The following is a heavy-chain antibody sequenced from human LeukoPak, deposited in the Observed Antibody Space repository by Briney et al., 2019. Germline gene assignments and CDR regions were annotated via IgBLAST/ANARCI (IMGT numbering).Heavy chain of an antibody. J-gene: IGHJ2*01. Sequence: SETLSLTCTVSGGSISSYYWSWIRQPPGRGLEWIGYIYYSGSTNYNPSLKSRVTISVGTSKNQFSLKLSSVTAADTAVYYCARNRRGYCSGGSCYLDWYFDLWGQGTLVTVSS. V-gene: IGHV4-59*08. CDR2: IYYSGST. CDR3: ARNRRGYCSGGSCYLDWYFDL. CDR1: GGSISSYY. D-gene: IGHD2-15*01.